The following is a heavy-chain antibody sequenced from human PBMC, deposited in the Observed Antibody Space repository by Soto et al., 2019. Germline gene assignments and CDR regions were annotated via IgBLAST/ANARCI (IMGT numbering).Heavy chain of an antibody. J-gene: IGHJ4*02. CDR2: VYDSGYT. CDR1: GASISSVNYF. CDR3: AREPLL. V-gene: IGHV4-31*03. D-gene: IGHD1-26*01. Sequence: NPSETLSLTCSVSGASISSVNYFWTWIRQRPGEGLEWIGHVYDSGYTYYNPSLKSRVIISLDTSKNQFSLKLNSVTAADTAVYYCAREPLLWGQGTQVTVSS.